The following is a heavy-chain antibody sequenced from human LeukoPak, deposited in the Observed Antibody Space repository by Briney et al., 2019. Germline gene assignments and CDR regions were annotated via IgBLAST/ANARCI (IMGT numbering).Heavy chain of an antibody. V-gene: IGHV1-18*01. CDR2: ISAYNGNT. Sequence: ASVKVSCKASGYTFTSYGISWVRQAPGQGLEWMGWISAYNGNTNYAQKLQGRVTMTTDTSTSTAYVELRSLRSDDTAVYYCARVEGTMIGNYWGQGTLVTVSS. J-gene: IGHJ4*02. D-gene: IGHD3-22*01. CDR1: GYTFTSYG. CDR3: ARVEGTMIGNY.